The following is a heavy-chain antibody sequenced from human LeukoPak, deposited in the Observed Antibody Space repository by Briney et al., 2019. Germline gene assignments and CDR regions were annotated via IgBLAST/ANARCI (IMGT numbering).Heavy chain of an antibody. J-gene: IGHJ4*02. Sequence: GGSLRPSCAASRFTSSSFGMHWVRQAPGKGREWVAVIWYDGSNKYYADSVKGRFTISRDNSKNALYLQVNSLRAEDTAVYYCARPARIAVAGALDYWGQGTMVTVSS. CDR3: ARPARIAVAGALDY. CDR1: RFTSSSFG. V-gene: IGHV3-33*01. CDR2: IWYDGSNK. D-gene: IGHD6-19*01.